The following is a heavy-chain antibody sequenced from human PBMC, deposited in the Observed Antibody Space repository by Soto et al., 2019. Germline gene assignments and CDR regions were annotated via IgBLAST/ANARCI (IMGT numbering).Heavy chain of an antibody. D-gene: IGHD6-13*01. CDR3: AKGSQSSPWYRNWFDP. CDR1: LFTFTRYA. V-gene: IGHV3-23*01. Sequence: GGALTLSTTSSLFTFTRYAVKWVPPSPGQWPESVSTISGTGCSTYYADSVKGRFTISIDNSKNTLYLQMNSLRADDTAIYHSAKGSQSSPWYRNWFDPWGHGTLVTVSS. CDR2: ISGTGCST. J-gene: IGHJ5*02.